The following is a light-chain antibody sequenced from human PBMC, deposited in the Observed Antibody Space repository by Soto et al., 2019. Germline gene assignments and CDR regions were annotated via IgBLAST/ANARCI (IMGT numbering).Light chain of an antibody. V-gene: IGKV1-5*01. Sequence: DIQMTQSPSSLSASVGDRVTLTCRASQTISTYLNWYQQKPGKAPRLLIYDASSLLSGVPSRFSGSGSGTKFTLTIASLQPDDFATYYCQQYETFSGTFGPGTKVDIK. J-gene: IGKJ1*01. CDR3: QQYETFSGT. CDR1: QTISTY. CDR2: DAS.